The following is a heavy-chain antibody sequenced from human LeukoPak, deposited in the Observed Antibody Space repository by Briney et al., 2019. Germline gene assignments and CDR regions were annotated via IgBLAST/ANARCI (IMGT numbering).Heavy chain of an antibody. CDR1: GFTFRSYA. CDR3: ARDSRGTVQYYPLMYV. D-gene: IGHD2/OR15-2a*01. Sequence: GGSLRLSCAASGFTFRSYAMSWVRQAPGKGLEWVSAISGCGGRTYYADSVKGRFTISRGNSKKTLYLQMNSLETEDTAVYYCARDSRGTVQYYPLMYVWGQGTTVTVSS. CDR2: ISGCGGRT. V-gene: IGHV3-23*01. J-gene: IGHJ6*02.